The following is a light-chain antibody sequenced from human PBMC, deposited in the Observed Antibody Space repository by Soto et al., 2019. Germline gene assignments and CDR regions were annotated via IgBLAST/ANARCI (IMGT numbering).Light chain of an antibody. CDR3: QQSYTAPLT. V-gene: IGKV1-39*01. Sequence: DIQMTQSPSSLSASVGDRVTITCRASQSISSYLNWYQQKPGKAPKLLIYAASSLKRGVPSRFSGSGSGTDFTLTIISLQPEDFAAYYCQQSYTAPLTFGGGTKV. CDR1: QSISSY. CDR2: AAS. J-gene: IGKJ4*01.